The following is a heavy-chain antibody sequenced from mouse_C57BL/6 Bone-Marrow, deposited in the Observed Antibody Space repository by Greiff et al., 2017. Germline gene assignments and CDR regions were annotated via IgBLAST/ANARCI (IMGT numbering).Heavy chain of an antibody. D-gene: IGHD2-4*01. J-gene: IGHJ2*01. CDR1: GFTFSSYA. Sequence: EVMLVESGEGLVKPGGSLKLSCAASGFTFSSYAMSWVRQTPEKRLEWVAYISSGGDYIYYADTVKGRFTISRDNARNTLYLQMSSLKSEDTAMYYCTRDGDDYDVDYWGQGTTLTVSS. CDR3: TRDGDDYDVDY. CDR2: ISSGGDYI. V-gene: IGHV5-9-1*02.